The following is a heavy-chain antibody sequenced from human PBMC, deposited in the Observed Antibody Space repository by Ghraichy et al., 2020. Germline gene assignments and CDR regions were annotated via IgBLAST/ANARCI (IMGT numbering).Heavy chain of an antibody. CDR2: IYSGGTT. J-gene: IGHJ4*02. CDR1: GFSVSSYY. CDR3: VRGGYYDGSVYFPRD. D-gene: IGHD3-22*01. V-gene: IGHV3-53*01. Sequence: GGSLRLSCAASGFSVSSYYMTWVRQAPGKGLEWVSIIYSGGTTNYGDSVKGRFTISRDNSKNTLYLQMNSLRAEDTAVYYCVRGGYYDGSVYFPRDWGQGTLVTVSS.